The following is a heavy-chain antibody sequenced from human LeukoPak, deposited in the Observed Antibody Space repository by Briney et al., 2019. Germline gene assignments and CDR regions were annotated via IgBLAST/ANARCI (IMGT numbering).Heavy chain of an antibody. D-gene: IGHD3-10*01. CDR2: SSAYNGNT. J-gene: IGHJ5*02. V-gene: IGHV1-18*01. Sequence: ASVTVSCMASGYTFTSYGISWVRQARAQGLEWMGWSSAYNGNTNYAQKLQGRVTMTTDTSTSTAYMELRSLRSDDTAVYYCARVERALLWFGELLQKRNWFDPWGQGTLVTVSS. CDR1: GYTFTSYG. CDR3: ARVERALLWFGELLQKRNWFDP.